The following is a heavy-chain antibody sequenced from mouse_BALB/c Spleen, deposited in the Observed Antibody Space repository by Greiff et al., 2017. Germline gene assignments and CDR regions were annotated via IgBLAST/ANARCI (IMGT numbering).Heavy chain of an antibody. CDR2: ISSGSSTI. CDR3: AREGDGKYPYYFDY. J-gene: IGHJ2*01. V-gene: IGHV5-17*02. Sequence: EVQWVESGGGLVQPGGSRKLSCAASGFTFSSFGMHWVRQAPEQGLEWVAYISSGSSTIYYADTVKGRFTISRDNPQNTLYLEMSSLRSEDTAMYYCAREGDGKYPYYFDYWGQGTALTVSS. D-gene: IGHD2-1*01. CDR1: GFTFSSFG.